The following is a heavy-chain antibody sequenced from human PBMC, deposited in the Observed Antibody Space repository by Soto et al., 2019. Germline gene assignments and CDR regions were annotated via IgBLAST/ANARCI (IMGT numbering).Heavy chain of an antibody. CDR2: IDPSDSYT. CDR3: ASCGKAGFTLYGMDV. V-gene: IGHV5-10-1*01. J-gene: IGHJ6*02. Sequence: SLKISCKGSGYSFTSYWISWVRQMPGKGLEWMGRIDPSDSYTNYSPSFQGHVTISADKSISTAYLQWSSLKASDTAMYYCASCGKAGFTLYGMDVWGQGTTVTVSS. D-gene: IGHD6-13*01. CDR1: GYSFTSYW.